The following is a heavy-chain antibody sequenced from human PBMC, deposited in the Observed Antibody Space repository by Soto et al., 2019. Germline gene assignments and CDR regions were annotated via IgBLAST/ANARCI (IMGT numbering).Heavy chain of an antibody. D-gene: IGHD3-22*01. V-gene: IGHV1-69*04. CDR3: AREGDMKFHSDSSDEPGY. CDR2: IIPSIGII. J-gene: IGHJ4*02. CDR1: VGTFISFV. Sequence: QVQLVQSGAEVKKPGSSGKVSCKASVGTFISFVISWVRQAPGQGLEWMGRIIPSIGIINYAQKFQGRVTITADTSTSTAYMELSSLRSDDTAVYYCAREGDMKFHSDSSDEPGYWGQGTLVTVSS.